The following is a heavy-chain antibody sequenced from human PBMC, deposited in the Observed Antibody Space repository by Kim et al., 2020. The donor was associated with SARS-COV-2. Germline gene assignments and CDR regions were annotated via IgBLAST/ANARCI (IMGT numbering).Heavy chain of an antibody. CDR2: INTNTGNP. CDR3: ARDPRPVNWHRGDFDY. J-gene: IGHJ4*02. CDR1: GYTFTSYA. D-gene: IGHD1-1*01. V-gene: IGHV7-4-1*02. Sequence: ASVKVSCKASGYTFTSYAMNWVRQAPGQGLEWMAWINTNTGNPTYAQGFTGRFVFSLDTSVSTAYLQISSLKAEDTAVYYCARDPRPVNWHRGDFDYWGQGTLVTVSS.